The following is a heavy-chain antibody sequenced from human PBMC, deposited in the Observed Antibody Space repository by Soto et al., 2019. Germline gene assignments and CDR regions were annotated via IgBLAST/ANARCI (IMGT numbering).Heavy chain of an antibody. V-gene: IGHV4-59*11. CDR2: ILYSRST. Sequence: QVQLQESGPGLVKPSETLSLTCTVSGGCISNHYWNWIRQPPGRGLEWIGNILYSRSTNYNPSLNSRVTISVDTSRNQFSLKLSSVTAADTYVYYCAGDTYGLEYWGQGTLVFVSS. CDR3: AGDTYGLEY. CDR1: GGCISNHY. J-gene: IGHJ4*02. D-gene: IGHD3-10*01.